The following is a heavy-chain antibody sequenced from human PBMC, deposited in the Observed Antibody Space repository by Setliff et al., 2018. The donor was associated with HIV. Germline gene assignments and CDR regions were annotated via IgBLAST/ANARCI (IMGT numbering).Heavy chain of an antibody. V-gene: IGHV3-7*05. Sequence: GGSLRLSCAASGFTFTTYWMGWVRQAPGKGLEWVANIKQDGSERKYVDSVKGRFSISRDNAKNSMYLQMNSLRAEDTAVYFCAKGAVPAAIGGYYFDSWGQGTLVTVSS. CDR2: IKQDGSER. CDR1: GFTFTTYW. CDR3: AKGAVPAAIGGYYFDS. J-gene: IGHJ4*02. D-gene: IGHD2-2*01.